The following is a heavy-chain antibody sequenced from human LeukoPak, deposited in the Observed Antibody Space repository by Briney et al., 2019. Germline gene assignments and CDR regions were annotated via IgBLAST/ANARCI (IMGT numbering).Heavy chain of an antibody. D-gene: IGHD1-26*01. CDR3: AKDPKELTDGMDV. CDR1: GFTFSSYA. J-gene: IGHJ6*02. V-gene: IGHV3-23*01. CDR2: ISGSVGST. Sequence: GGSLRLSCAASGFTFSSYAMSCVRQAPGKGLEWVSAISGSVGSTYYADSVKGRFTISRDNSKNTLYLQMNSLRAEDTAGYYCAKDPKELTDGMDVWGQGTTVTVSS.